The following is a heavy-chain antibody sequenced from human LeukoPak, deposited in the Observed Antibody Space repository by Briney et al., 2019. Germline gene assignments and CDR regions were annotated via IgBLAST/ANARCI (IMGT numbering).Heavy chain of an antibody. CDR1: GFTFDDYA. Sequence: GRSLRLSCAASGFTFDDYAMHWVRQAPGKGLEWVSGISWNSGSIGYADSVKGRFTISRDNAKNSLYLQMNSLRAEDTAVYYCARAKSGYSYGHYYYYYGMDVWGQGTTVTVSS. J-gene: IGHJ6*02. CDR2: ISWNSGSI. V-gene: IGHV3-9*01. CDR3: ARAKSGYSYGHYYYYYGMDV. D-gene: IGHD5-18*01.